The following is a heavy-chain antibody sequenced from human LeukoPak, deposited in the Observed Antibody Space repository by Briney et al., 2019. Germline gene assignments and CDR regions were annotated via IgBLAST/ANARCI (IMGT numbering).Heavy chain of an antibody. V-gene: IGHV3-23*01. D-gene: IGHD4-11*01. CDR1: GFTFSSYA. CDR3: AKRGVYGNFYFDY. Sequence: GGSLRLSCGAYGFTFSSYAMRWVRQAPGKGREWVSTIGGSGAHTYYVDSLRGRFTIPRDNSKNTLYLQMNSLRAEDTAIYYCAKRGVYGNFYFDYWGQGTLATVSS. J-gene: IGHJ4*02. CDR2: IGGSGAHT.